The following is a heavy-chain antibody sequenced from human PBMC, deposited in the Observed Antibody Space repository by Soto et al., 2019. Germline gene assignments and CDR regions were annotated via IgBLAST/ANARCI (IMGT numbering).Heavy chain of an antibody. CDR2: ISGSGGSA. V-gene: IGHV3-23*01. Sequence: PGGSLRLSCAASGFTFSSYSMSWVRQAPGKGLEWVSAISGSGGSAYYADSVKGRFTISRDNSKNTLYLQMNSLRAEDTAVYYCAKVRNYVGAFDYWGQGTLVTVSS. CDR3: AKVRNYVGAFDY. CDR1: GFTFSSYS. J-gene: IGHJ4*02. D-gene: IGHD3-16*01.